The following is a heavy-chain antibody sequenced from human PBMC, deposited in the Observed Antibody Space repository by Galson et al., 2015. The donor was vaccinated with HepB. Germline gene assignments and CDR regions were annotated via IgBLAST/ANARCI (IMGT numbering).Heavy chain of an antibody. Sequence: SLRLSCAASGFTFISYAMSWVRQAPGKGLEWVSGISGSGGSTSHADSVKGRFTISRDNSKNTLYLQMNSLRAEDTAVYYCASGLYRDAFDIWGQGTMVTVSS. D-gene: IGHD2-8*01. CDR3: ASGLYRDAFDI. CDR1: GFTFISYA. V-gene: IGHV3-23*01. CDR2: ISGSGGST. J-gene: IGHJ3*02.